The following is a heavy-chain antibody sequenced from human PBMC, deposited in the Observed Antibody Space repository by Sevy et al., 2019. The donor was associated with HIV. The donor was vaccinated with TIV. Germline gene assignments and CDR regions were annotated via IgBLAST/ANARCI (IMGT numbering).Heavy chain of an antibody. CDR3: ARGLYYYDSSGYKNWFDP. CDR1: GGSISSGGYS. J-gene: IGHJ5*02. CDR2: IYHSGST. D-gene: IGHD3-22*01. V-gene: IGHV4-30-2*01. Sequence: SETLSLTCAVSGGSISSGGYSWSWIRQPPGKGLEWIGYIYHSGSTYYNPSLKSRVTISVDRSKNQFSLKLSSVTAADTAVNYCARGLYYYDSSGYKNWFDPWGQGTLVTVSS.